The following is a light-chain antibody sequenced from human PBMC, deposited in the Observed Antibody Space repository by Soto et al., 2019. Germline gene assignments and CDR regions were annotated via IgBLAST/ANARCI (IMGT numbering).Light chain of an antibody. V-gene: IGKV3-20*01. CDR2: GAS. CDR3: QQYGSSPLT. Sequence: EIVMTQSPATLSLSPWERATLSCRASQSVSSSYLAWYQQKPGQAPRLLTYGASSRATGIPDRFSGSGSDTDFTLTISGLEPEDFAVYYCQQYGSSPLTFGGGTKVDIK. J-gene: IGKJ4*01. CDR1: QSVSSSY.